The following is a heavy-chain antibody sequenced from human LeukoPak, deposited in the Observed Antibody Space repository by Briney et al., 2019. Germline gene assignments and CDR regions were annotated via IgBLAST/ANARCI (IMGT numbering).Heavy chain of an antibody. CDR1: GYSISSGYY. V-gene: IGHV4-38-2*02. J-gene: IGHJ4*02. CDR3: ARDLSRGGHFDY. D-gene: IGHD3-3*02. CDR2: IYHSGST. Sequence: SETLSLTCTVSGYSISSGYYWGWIRPPPGKGLEWIGSIYHSGSTYYNPSLKSRLTISVDTSKNQFPLKLSSVTAADTAVYYCARDLSRGGHFDYWGQGTLVTVSS.